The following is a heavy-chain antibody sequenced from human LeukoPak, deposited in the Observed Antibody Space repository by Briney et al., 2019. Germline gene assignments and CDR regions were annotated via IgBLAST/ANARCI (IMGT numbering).Heavy chain of an antibody. CDR3: ARPRYGSGSYYFDY. CDR1: GGPFSGYY. D-gene: IGHD3-10*01. Sequence: SETPSLTCAVYGGPFSGYYWSWIRQPPGKGLEWIGEINHSGSTNYNPSLKSRVTISVDTSKNQFSLKLSSVTAADTAVYYCARPRYGSGSYYFDYWGQGTLVTVSS. V-gene: IGHV4-34*01. CDR2: INHSGST. J-gene: IGHJ4*02.